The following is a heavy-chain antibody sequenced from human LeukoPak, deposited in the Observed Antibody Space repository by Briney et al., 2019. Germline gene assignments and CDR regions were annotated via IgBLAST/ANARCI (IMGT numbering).Heavy chain of an antibody. V-gene: IGHV3-7*01. Sequence: GGSLRLSCAASGSTFSNYWMSWVRQAPGKGLEWVANIKQDGSEKYYVDSVKGRFTISRDNAKNLLYLQMNSLRAEDTAVYYCARDRYCSGFWGQGTLVTVSS. D-gene: IGHD2-15*01. CDR2: IKQDGSEK. CDR3: ARDRYCSGF. CDR1: GSTFSNYW. J-gene: IGHJ4*02.